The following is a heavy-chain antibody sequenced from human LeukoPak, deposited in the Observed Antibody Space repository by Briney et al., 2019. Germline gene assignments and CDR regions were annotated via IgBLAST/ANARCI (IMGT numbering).Heavy chain of an antibody. CDR3: ARRGGAGRSFDY. V-gene: IGHV4-61*08. CDR2: IYYSWST. Sequence: PSETLSLTCTVSGASVSSGGYYWSRLRQPTGKGLEWFGYIYYSWSTNYNPSLKSRVTISVDTSKNQFSLKVSSVTAADTAVYYCARRGGAGRSFDYWGQGTLVSVSS. J-gene: IGHJ4*02. D-gene: IGHD2-21*01. CDR1: GASVSSGGYY.